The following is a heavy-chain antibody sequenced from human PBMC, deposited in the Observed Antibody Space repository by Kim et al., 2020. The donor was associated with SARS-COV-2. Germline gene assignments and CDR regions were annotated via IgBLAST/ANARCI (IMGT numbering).Heavy chain of an antibody. V-gene: IGHV1-2*02. Sequence: ASVKVSCRASGYIFIGYYIYWLRQAPGQGLEWLGWISSKDGATEYAQKFQGRVMMTTDTSVRTVYMELHGLRSDDTAVYYCARADPLGSGFPYYYFDFWGQGALVTVSS. D-gene: IGHD6-25*01. CDR2: ISSKDGAT. CDR1: GYIFIGYY. J-gene: IGHJ4*02. CDR3: ARADPLGSGFPYYYFDF.